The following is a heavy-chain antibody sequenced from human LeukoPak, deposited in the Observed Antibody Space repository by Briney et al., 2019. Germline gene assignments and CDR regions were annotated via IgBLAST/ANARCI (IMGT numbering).Heavy chain of an antibody. Sequence: QPGGSLRLSCAASGFTFHIYAFSWVRQAPGKGLEWVSALSSTGGRAYYADSVKGRFTISRDSSKNTLYLQMNSLRADDTAVYYCARPNCGGDCNSITNPFDLWGQGTMVTVSS. D-gene: IGHD2-21*02. J-gene: IGHJ3*01. V-gene: IGHV3-23*01. CDR1: GFTFHIYA. CDR2: LSSTGGRA. CDR3: ARPNCGGDCNSITNPFDL.